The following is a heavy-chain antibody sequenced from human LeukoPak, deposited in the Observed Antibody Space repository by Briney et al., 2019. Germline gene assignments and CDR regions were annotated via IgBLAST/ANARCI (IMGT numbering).Heavy chain of an antibody. CDR1: GGSVSSGSYY. V-gene: IGHV4-61*01. J-gene: IGHJ5*02. CDR2: IYYSGST. Sequence: SETLSLTCTVSGGSVSSGSYYWSWIRQPPGTGLEWIGYIYYSGSTNYNPSLKSRVTISVDTSKNQFSLKLSSVTAADTAVYYCARDVAPNWFDPWGQGTLVTVSS. CDR3: ARDVAPNWFDP. D-gene: IGHD2-15*01.